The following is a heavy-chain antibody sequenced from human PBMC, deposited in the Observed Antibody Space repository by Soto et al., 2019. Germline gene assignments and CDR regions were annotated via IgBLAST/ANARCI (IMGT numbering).Heavy chain of an antibody. CDR1: GFTFSSYS. CDR3: AKDGGIAARPERVVDY. Sequence: PGGSLRLSCAASGFTFSSYSMSWVRQAPGKGLEWVSAISGSGGSTYYADSVKGRFTISRDNSKNTLYLQMNSLRAEDTAVYYCAKDGGIAARPERVVDYWGQGTLVTVSS. J-gene: IGHJ4*02. CDR2: ISGSGGST. V-gene: IGHV3-23*01. D-gene: IGHD6-6*01.